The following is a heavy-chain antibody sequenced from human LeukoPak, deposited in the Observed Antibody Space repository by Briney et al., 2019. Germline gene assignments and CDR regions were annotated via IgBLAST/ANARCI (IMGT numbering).Heavy chain of an antibody. D-gene: IGHD3-22*01. J-gene: IGHJ5*02. CDR2: IKQDGSEK. Sequence: PGGSLRLSSALSVLTPSWEGRECLRQAPGKGLEWVANIKQDGSEKYYVDSVKGRFTISRDNAKNSLYLQMNSLRAADTAAYSGATDDKIGFDPWGQGTLVTVSS. CDR1: VLTPSWEG. V-gene: IGHV3-7*03. CDR3: ATDDKIGFDP.